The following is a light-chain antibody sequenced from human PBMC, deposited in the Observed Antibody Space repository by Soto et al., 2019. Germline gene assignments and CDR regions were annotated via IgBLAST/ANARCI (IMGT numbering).Light chain of an antibody. V-gene: IGKV1-5*01. CDR2: DAS. J-gene: IGKJ1*01. CDR3: QQYNSYWT. Sequence: IQVTQSPSTLSASVGGRVPITCRASQSISSWLAWYQQKPGKAPKLLIYDASSLESGVPSRFSGGGSGTEFTLTISSLQPDDFATYYCQQYNSYWTFGQGTKVDIK. CDR1: QSISSW.